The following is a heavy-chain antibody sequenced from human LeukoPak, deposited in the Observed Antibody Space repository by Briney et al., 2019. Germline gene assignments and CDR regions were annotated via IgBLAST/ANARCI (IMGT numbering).Heavy chain of an antibody. CDR2: ISGSGVTT. V-gene: IGHV3-23*01. CDR3: AKKVVVGATSPYSDFQD. Sequence: GGSLRLSCVASGFTFSSYAMSWVRQAPGKGLEWVSAISGSGVTTHYAGSVKGRFSISRDNSKNTLYRQMNGLRAEDTALYYCAKKVVVGATSPYSDFQDWGQGTLVTVSS. CDR1: GFTFSSYA. D-gene: IGHD1-26*01. J-gene: IGHJ1*01.